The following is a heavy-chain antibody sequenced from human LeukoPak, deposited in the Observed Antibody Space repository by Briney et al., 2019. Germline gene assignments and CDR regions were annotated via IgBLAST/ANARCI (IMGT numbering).Heavy chain of an antibody. J-gene: IGHJ6*02. CDR3: SKDSTPMDGTYYYYGMDV. V-gene: IGHV3-9*01. CDR2: ISWNSGSI. D-gene: IGHD6-19*01. CDR1: GFTFDDYA. Sequence: GRSLRLSCAASGFTFDDYAMHWVRQAPGKGLEWVSGISWNSGSIGYADSVKGRFTISRDNVKNFLYLQMNSLRAEDTALYYCSKDSTPMDGTYYYYGMDVWGQGTTVTVSS.